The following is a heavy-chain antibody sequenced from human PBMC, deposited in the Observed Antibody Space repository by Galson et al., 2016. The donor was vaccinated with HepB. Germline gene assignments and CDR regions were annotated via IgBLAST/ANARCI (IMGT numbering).Heavy chain of an antibody. CDR1: GFTFSNYW. CDR2: VKQDGSEK. Sequence: SLRLSCAASGFTFSNYWMSWVRQAPGKGLEWVANVKQDGSEKYYVDSVKGRFTISRDNAENSLYLQMNSLRAEDTAVYYCARDGPHDFWSGYPFDYWGQGTLVTVSS. D-gene: IGHD3-3*01. V-gene: IGHV3-7*01. J-gene: IGHJ4*02. CDR3: ARDGPHDFWSGYPFDY.